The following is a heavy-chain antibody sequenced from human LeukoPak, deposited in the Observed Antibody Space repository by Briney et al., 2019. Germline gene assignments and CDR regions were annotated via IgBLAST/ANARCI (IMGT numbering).Heavy chain of an antibody. Sequence: GESLKISCKGSGYTFTSYWIGWVRQMPGKGLEWMGIIYPGDSDTRYSPSFQGQVTISADKSISTAYLQWSSLKASDTAMYYCATQSYSTSYGYYMDVWGKGTTVTVSS. CDR3: ATQSYSTSYGYYMDV. CDR2: IYPGDSDT. J-gene: IGHJ6*03. CDR1: GYTFTSYW. V-gene: IGHV5-51*01. D-gene: IGHD6-6*01.